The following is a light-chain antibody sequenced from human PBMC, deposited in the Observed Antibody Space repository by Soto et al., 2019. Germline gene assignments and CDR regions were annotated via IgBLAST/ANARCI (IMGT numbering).Light chain of an antibody. V-gene: IGKV1-13*02. J-gene: IGKJ1*01. CDR3: QQYNTYRT. CDR2: DAS. CDR1: QGIGNA. Sequence: AIQMTQSPSSLSASVGDRVTISCRASQGIGNALGWYQQKPGKAPKLLIYDASSLESGVPSRFSGSGSGTEFTLTISSLQSDDFATYYCQQYNTYRTFGQGTKVDI.